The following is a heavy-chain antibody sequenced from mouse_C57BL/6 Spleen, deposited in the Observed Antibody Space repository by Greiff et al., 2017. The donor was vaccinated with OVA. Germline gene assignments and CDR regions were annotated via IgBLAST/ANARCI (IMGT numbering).Heavy chain of an antibody. D-gene: IGHD4-1*01. J-gene: IGHJ1*03. V-gene: IGHV1-22*01. Sequence: VQLQQSGPELVKPGASVKMSCKASGYTFTDYNMHWVKQSHGKSLEWIGYINPNNGGTSYNQKFKGKATLTVNKSSSTAYMELRSLTSEDSAVYCCARERAGTWYFDVWGTGTTVTVSS. CDR3: ARERAGTWYFDV. CDR1: GYTFTDYN. CDR2: INPNNGGT.